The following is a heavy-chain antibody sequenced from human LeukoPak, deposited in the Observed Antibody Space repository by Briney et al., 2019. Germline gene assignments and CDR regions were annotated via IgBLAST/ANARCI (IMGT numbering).Heavy chain of an antibody. CDR3: ARAGEGAFDI. J-gene: IGHJ3*02. Sequence: PSETLSLTCTVSVDPISSYYWSWIRQPPGKGVEWIGYMYYSGSTNYNPSLKSRVTISVDTSNNQISLKLSSVTAADTAVYYCARAGEGAFDIWGQGTMVTVSS. CDR2: MYYSGST. V-gene: IGHV4-59*13. CDR1: VDPISSYY.